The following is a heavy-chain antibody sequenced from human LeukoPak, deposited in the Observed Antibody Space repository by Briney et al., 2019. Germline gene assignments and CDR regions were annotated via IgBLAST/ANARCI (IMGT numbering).Heavy chain of an antibody. CDR1: GGTFSSYA. D-gene: IGHD3-22*01. V-gene: IGHV1-69*13. CDR3: AREINYYDSSGYYYDY. CDR2: IIPIFGTA. Sequence: ASVKVSCKASGGTFSSYAISWVRQAPGQGLEWMGGIIPIFGTADYAQKFQGRVTITADESTSTAYMELSSLRSEDTAVYYCAREINYYDSSGYYYDYWGQGTQVTVSS. J-gene: IGHJ4*02.